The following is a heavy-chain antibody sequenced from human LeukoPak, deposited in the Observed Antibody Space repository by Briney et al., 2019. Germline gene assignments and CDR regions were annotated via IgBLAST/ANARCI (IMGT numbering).Heavy chain of an antibody. CDR1: GGSISSSSYY. V-gene: IGHV4-39*07. J-gene: IGHJ3*02. CDR3: AREYPGSGSYYYDAFDI. Sequence: SETLSLTCTVSGGSISSSSYYWGWIRQPPGKGLEWIGSIYYSGSTYYNPSLKSRVTISVDTSKNQFSLKLSSVTAADTAVYYCAREYPGSGSYYYDAFDIWGQGTMVTVSS. CDR2: IYYSGST. D-gene: IGHD3-10*01.